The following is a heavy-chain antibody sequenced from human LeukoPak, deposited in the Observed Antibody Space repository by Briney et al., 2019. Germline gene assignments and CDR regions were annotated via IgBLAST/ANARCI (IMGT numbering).Heavy chain of an antibody. CDR1: GYSFTSFW. V-gene: IGHV5-51*01. Sequence: GESLKISCKASGYSFTSFWIGWVRQMPGKGLEWMGIIFPDDSDTRYSPSFQGQVTISADKSISTAYLQWSSLKASDTAMYYCARLLDTAMEIDYWGQGTLVTVSS. J-gene: IGHJ4*02. CDR3: ARLLDTAMEIDY. D-gene: IGHD5-18*01. CDR2: IFPDDSDT.